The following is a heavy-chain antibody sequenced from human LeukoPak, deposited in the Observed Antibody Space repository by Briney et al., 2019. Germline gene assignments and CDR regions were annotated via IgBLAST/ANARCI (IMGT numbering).Heavy chain of an antibody. CDR2: ISISSSTI. V-gene: IGHV3-48*04. D-gene: IGHD5-12*01. J-gene: IGHJ6*04. CDR1: GFIFSSYS. Sequence: PGRSLRLSCAASGFIFSSYSMNWVRQAPGKGLEWVSYISISSSTIYYADSVKGRFIISRDNAKNSLDLQMNRLRAEDTAVYYCARGHIGMDVWGKGTTVTVSS. CDR3: ARGHIGMDV.